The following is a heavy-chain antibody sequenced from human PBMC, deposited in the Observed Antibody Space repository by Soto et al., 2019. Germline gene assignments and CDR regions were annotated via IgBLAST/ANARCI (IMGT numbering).Heavy chain of an antibody. CDR3: SSRTWDLGRFDP. D-gene: IGHD1-26*01. CDR1: GFTVNTNY. J-gene: IGHJ5*02. V-gene: IGHV3-53*01. CDR2: IYSDGTT. Sequence: EVRLVESGGGLIQPGGSLRLSCAVSGFTVNTNYLTWVRQAPGKGLEWVSFIYSDGTTDYADSVKGRFTIFRDNSKNTVDLQMNSLRAEDTAVYYCSSRTWDLGRFDPWGHGTLVTVSS.